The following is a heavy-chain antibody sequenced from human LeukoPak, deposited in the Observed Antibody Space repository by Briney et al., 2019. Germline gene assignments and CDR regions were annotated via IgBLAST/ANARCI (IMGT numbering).Heavy chain of an antibody. D-gene: IGHD4-17*01. CDR3: ARVPVDYGDYEAY. Sequence: SVKVSCKASGGTLSSYAISWVRQAPGQGLEWMGRIIPILGIANYAQKFQGRVTITADKSTSTAYMELSSLRSEDTAVYYCARVPVDYGDYEAYWGQGTLVTVSS. J-gene: IGHJ4*02. CDR2: IIPILGIA. V-gene: IGHV1-69*04. CDR1: GGTLSSYA.